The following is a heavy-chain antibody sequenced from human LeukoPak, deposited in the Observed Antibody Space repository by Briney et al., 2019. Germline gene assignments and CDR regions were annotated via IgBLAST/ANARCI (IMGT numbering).Heavy chain of an antibody. CDR3: ARDRTPVYGMDV. J-gene: IGHJ6*02. V-gene: IGHV4-4*07. CDR1: GGSISSYY. CDR2: IYTSGST. Sequence: SETLSLTCTVSGGSISSYYWSWIRQPAGKGLEWIGRIYTSGSTNYNPSLKSRITMSLDTSKNQFSLKLSSVTAADTAVYYRARDRTPVYGMDVWGQGTTVTVSS.